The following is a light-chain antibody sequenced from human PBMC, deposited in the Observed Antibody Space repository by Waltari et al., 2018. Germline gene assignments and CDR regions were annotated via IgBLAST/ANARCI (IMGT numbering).Light chain of an antibody. J-gene: IGKJ3*01. CDR1: QNILYSSNNKNY. CDR2: WAS. CDR3: LQYYNNPFA. Sequence: DIVMTQSPDSLAVSLGERATINCRSSQNILYSSNNKNYLAWYQQKPGQPPKLLVYWASTRQSRVPDRFSGSGSGTDFTLTISSLQAEDVAVYYCLQYYNNPFAFGPGTKVDIK. V-gene: IGKV4-1*01.